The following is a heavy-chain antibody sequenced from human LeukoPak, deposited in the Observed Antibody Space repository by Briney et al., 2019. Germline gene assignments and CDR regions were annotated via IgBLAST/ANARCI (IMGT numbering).Heavy chain of an antibody. CDR2: IYYSGST. Sequence: SETLSLTCAVYGGSFSGYYWGWIRQPPGKGLEWIGSIYYSGSTYYNPSLKSRVTISVDTSKNQFSLKLSSVTAADTAVYYCARDSFDFAIFGVVGHYYYYMDVWGKGTTVTVSS. CDR1: GGSFSGYY. D-gene: IGHD3-3*01. CDR3: ARDSFDFAIFGVVGHYYYYMDV. J-gene: IGHJ6*03. V-gene: IGHV4-34*01.